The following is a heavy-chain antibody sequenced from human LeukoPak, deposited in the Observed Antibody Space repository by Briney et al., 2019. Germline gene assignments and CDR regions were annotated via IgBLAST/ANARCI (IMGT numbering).Heavy chain of an antibody. J-gene: IGHJ6*02. CDR3: ASPGMYSSGWYESSYYGMDV. Sequence: SETLSLTCAVYGGSFSGYYWSWLRQPPGKGLEGIGEINHSGSTNYNPSLKSRVTISVDTSKNQFSLKLSSVTAADTAVYYCASPGMYSSGWYESSYYGMDVWGQGTTVTVSS. CDR2: INHSGST. CDR1: GGSFSGYY. D-gene: IGHD6-19*01. V-gene: IGHV4-34*01.